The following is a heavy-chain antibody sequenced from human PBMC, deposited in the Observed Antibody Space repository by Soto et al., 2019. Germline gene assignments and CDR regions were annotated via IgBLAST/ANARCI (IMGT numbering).Heavy chain of an antibody. V-gene: IGHV4-59*08. D-gene: IGHD3-10*01. Sequence: QVQLQQSGPGLVKPSETLSLTCTVSSGPSRSHNWGWIRQPPGGGLEWIGYIYHTGDTSYNPSLSSRATISADTSTNHISPTLRSVTAADTAVYYWVRQGIGDLHGLVDVWGQGTRVSVSS. CDR1: SGPSRSHN. CDR3: VRQGIGDLHGLVDV. J-gene: IGHJ6*02. CDR2: IYHTGDT.